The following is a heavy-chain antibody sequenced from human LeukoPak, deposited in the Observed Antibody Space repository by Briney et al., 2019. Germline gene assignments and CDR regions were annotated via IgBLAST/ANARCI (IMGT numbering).Heavy chain of an antibody. CDR3: ARTVDTAMVWDWYFDL. D-gene: IGHD5-18*01. CDR1: GYTFTSYY. CDR2: INPSGGST. J-gene: IGHJ2*01. V-gene: IGHV1-46*01. Sequence: ASVKVSCKASGYTFTSYYIHWVRQAPGQGLEWMGIINPSGGSTSYAQKFQGRVTMTRDTSTSTVYMELSSLRSEDTAVYYCARTVDTAMVWDWYFDLWGRGTLVTVSS.